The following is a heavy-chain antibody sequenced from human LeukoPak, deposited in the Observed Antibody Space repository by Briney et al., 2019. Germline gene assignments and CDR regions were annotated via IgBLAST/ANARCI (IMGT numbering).Heavy chain of an antibody. V-gene: IGHV4-4*07. CDR3: ARQGYCGGGSCYDWFDP. J-gene: IGHJ5*02. D-gene: IGHD2-15*01. Sequence: SETLSLTCIVSGGSISRYYWSWIRQPAGKGLEWIGRLYPSGSTNYNPSLKSRVAMSVDTSKSQFSLKLSSVTAADTAVYYCARQGYCGGGSCYDWFDPWGQGTLVTVSS. CDR2: LYPSGST. CDR1: GGSISRYY.